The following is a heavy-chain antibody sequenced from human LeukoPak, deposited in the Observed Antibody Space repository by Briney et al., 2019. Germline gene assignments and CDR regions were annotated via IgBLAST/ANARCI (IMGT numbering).Heavy chain of an antibody. J-gene: IGHJ4*02. CDR1: GFTFSSYG. Sequence: GGSLRLSCAASGFTFSSYGMHWVRQAPGRGLEWVAVIWYDGSNKYYADSVKGRFTISRDNSKNTLYLQMNSLRAEDTAVYYCAKTGGGTTFFDYWGQGTLVTVSS. V-gene: IGHV3-33*06. CDR2: IWYDGSNK. D-gene: IGHD1-7*01. CDR3: AKTGGGTTFFDY.